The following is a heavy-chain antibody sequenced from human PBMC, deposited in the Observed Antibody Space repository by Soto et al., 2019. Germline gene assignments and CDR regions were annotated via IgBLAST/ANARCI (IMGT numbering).Heavy chain of an antibody. J-gene: IGHJ4*02. Sequence: EAQLVESGGGLVQPGGSLRLSCAASGFTFTNYWMSWVRQAPGKGLEWVANIKQDGSEKYYADSGKGRFIISRDNAKAALYLQLIRLRAEDTAVSYCARDMGVFWSGYPEGGFDYWGQGTPVTVSS. D-gene: IGHD3-3*01. V-gene: IGHV3-7*01. CDR2: IKQDGSEK. CDR1: GFTFTNYW. CDR3: ARDMGVFWSGYPEGGFDY.